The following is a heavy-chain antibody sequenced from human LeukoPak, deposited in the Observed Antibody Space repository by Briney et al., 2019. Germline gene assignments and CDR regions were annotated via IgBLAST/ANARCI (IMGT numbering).Heavy chain of an antibody. CDR3: ARDGATMVRGVILDYYYMDV. Sequence: GSLRLSCAASGFTVSSNYMSWVRQPPGKGLEWIGEIYHNGSTNYNPSLKSRVTISVDKSKNQFSLKLSSVTAADTAVYYCARDGATMVRGVILDYYYMDVWGKGTTVTVSS. D-gene: IGHD3-10*01. V-gene: IGHV4-4*02. CDR2: IYHNGST. CDR1: GFTVSSNY. J-gene: IGHJ6*03.